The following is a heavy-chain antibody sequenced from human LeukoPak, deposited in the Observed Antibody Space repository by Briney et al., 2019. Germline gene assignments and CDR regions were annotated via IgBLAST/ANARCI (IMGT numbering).Heavy chain of an antibody. D-gene: IGHD5-12*01. Sequence: ASVKVSCKASGYTFTAYKIHWVRQAPGQGLEWMGWINPNSGGTKFAQKFQGRVTMTRDTSISTAYMELFSLTSDDTAVYYCARPGYRANYPIDYWGQGTLVAVSS. CDR3: ARPGYRANYPIDY. CDR2: INPNSGGT. J-gene: IGHJ4*02. CDR1: GYTFTAYK. V-gene: IGHV1-2*02.